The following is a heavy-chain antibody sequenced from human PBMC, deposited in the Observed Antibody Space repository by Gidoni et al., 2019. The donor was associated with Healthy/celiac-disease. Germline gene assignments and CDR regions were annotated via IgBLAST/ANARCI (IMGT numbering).Heavy chain of an antibody. CDR3: TRPLAGSGWYDY. D-gene: IGHD6-19*01. J-gene: IGHJ4*02. CDR2: IRSKANIYAT. V-gene: IGHV3-73*02. CDR1: GFTFSGSA. Sequence: EVQLVESGGGLVQPGGSLKLSCAASGFTFSGSAMHWVRQASGKGLEWVGRIRSKANIYATAYAAAVKGRFTISRDDSKNTAYLQMNSLKTEDTAVYYCTRPLAGSGWYDYWGQGTLVTVSS.